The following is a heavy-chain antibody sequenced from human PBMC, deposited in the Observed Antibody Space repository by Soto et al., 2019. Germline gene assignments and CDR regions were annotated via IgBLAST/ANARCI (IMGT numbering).Heavy chain of an antibody. J-gene: IGHJ5*02. CDR3: ARTVIAAAGSWFDP. Sequence: SETLSLTCTFSGGSVSSGSYYWSWIRQPPRKGLEWIGYIYYSGSTNYHPSLTSRVTISVHTSQTQFYLKLSSVTAADTAVYYCARTVIAAAGSWFDPWGQGTLVTVSS. CDR1: GGSVSSGSYY. CDR2: IYYSGST. D-gene: IGHD6-13*01. V-gene: IGHV4-61*01.